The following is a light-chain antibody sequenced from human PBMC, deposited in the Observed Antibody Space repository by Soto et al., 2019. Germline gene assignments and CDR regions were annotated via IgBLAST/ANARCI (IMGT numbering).Light chain of an antibody. Sequence: DIQMTQSPSSLSASVGDRVTITCRASQGISNYLAWYQQKPGKVPKLLIYAASTLQSGVPSRFSGSGSGTDFTLTISSLQPEDVATYYCQNYNSAPPAGAFGGGTKVEIK. CDR3: QNYNSAPPAGA. J-gene: IGKJ4*01. CDR2: AAS. CDR1: QGISNY. V-gene: IGKV1-27*01.